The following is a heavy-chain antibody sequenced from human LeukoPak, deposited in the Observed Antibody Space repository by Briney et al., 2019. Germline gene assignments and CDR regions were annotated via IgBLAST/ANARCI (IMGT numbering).Heavy chain of an antibody. D-gene: IGHD2-21*02. CDR3: AIPPGYCGNDCSFDH. V-gene: IGHV5-51*01. CDR1: GYSFSNYW. CDR2: IYPGDYET. J-gene: IGHJ4*02. Sequence: GESLKISCEGSGYSFSNYWIGWVRQMPGKGLEWMGIIYPGDYETGYSPSFQGLVTISVDESISTAYLQWSSLKASDTAMYYCAIPPGYCGNDCSFDHWGQGTLVTVSS.